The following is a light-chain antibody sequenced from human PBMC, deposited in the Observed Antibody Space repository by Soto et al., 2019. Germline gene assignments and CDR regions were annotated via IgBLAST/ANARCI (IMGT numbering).Light chain of an antibody. CDR1: QSVSSSY. CDR2: GAS. V-gene: IGKV3-20*01. J-gene: IGKJ4*01. Sequence: EIVLTQSPGTLSLSPGERATLSCRASQSVSSSYLAWYQQKPGQAPRLRIYGASSRATGIPDRFSGSESGTDVTLTISRPEPEDFAVYYCQQYGSSHRTFGGGPKVEIK. CDR3: QQYGSSHRT.